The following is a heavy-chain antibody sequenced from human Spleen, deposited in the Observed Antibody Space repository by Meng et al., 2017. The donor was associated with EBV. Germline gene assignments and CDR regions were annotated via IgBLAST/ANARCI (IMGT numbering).Heavy chain of an antibody. D-gene: IGHD4-17*01. CDR2: INTNTGNP. CDR1: GSTFTTFA. V-gene: IGHV7-4-1*02. J-gene: IGHJ5*02. Sequence: QVQLVQSGSELKEPGASLKVSCKASGSTFTTFAMHWVRQAPGQGLEWMGWINTNTGNPTYAQGFAGRFVFSLDTSVNTAYLQISSLKAEDTAVYYCARPMTTVTTYWFDPWGQGTLVTVSS. CDR3: ARPMTTVTTYWFDP.